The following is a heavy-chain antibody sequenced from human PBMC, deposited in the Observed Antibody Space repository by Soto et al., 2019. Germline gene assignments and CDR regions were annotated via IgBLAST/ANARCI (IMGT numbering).Heavy chain of an antibody. Sequence: QVQLVQSGGEVKKPGASVNISCKATGYTFISYSITWVRQAPGQGLEWMGWISTYNGNTKYAQSLQGRVTLTRDTSTNTAFMEIRGLISDDTAIYYCAREGAHSTGWYDYFDQWGQGTLVAVYS. J-gene: IGHJ4*02. CDR3: AREGAHSTGWYDYFDQ. CDR1: GYTFISYS. CDR2: ISTYNGNT. D-gene: IGHD6-13*01. V-gene: IGHV1-18*04.